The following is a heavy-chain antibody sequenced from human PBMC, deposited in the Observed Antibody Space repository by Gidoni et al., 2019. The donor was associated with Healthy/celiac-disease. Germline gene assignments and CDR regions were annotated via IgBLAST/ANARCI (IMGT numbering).Heavy chain of an antibody. D-gene: IGHD2-2*01. J-gene: IGHJ6*02. V-gene: IGHV3-21*01. Sequence: EVQLVESGGGLVKPGGSLRLSCAASGFTFSSYSMNWVRQAPGKGLEWVSSISSSSSYIYYADSVKGRFTISRDNAKNSLYLQMNSLRAEDTAVYYCARDGGYCSSTSCQQGYYGMDVWGQGTTVTVSS. CDR2: ISSSSSYI. CDR1: GFTFSSYS. CDR3: ARDGGYCSSTSCQQGYYGMDV.